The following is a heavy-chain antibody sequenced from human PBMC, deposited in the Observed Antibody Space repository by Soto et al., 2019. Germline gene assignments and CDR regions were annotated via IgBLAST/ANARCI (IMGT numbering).Heavy chain of an antibody. Sequence: SDILSLNCAVSGDSIIGTHWWSWARRPPGKGLEFIGETHHSRGTNYNPSLRSRVTMSLDKSKNQLSLILYSVTAADTGVYYCARYSAASGTYYFDYWGQGTLVTVS. V-gene: IGHV4-4*02. CDR1: GDSIIGTHW. D-gene: IGHD6-13*01. CDR3: ARYSAASGTYYFDY. J-gene: IGHJ4*01. CDR2: THHSRGT.